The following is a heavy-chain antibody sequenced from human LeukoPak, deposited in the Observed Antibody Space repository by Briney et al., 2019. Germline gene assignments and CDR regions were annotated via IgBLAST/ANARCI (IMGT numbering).Heavy chain of an antibody. D-gene: IGHD4-11*01. CDR2: INHSGST. CDR3: ARGPGSTVTTTGGFDY. V-gene: IGHV4-34*01. Sequence: KPSETLSLTCAVYGGSFSGYYWSWIRQPPGKGLEWIGEINHSGSTNYNPSLKSRVTISVDTSKNQFSLKLSSVTAADTAVYYCARGPGSTVTTTGGFDYWGQGTLVTVSS. CDR1: GGSFSGYY. J-gene: IGHJ4*02.